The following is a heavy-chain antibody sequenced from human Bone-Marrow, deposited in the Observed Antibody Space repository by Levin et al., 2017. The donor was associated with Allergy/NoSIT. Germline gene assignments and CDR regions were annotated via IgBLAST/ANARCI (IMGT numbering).Heavy chain of an antibody. CDR1: GYSLSDVS. V-gene: IGHV1-24*01. CDR2: LDPEDLQT. CDR3: AIAGDYYDNSAFDS. J-gene: IGHJ4*02. Sequence: ASVKVTCKVSGYSLSDVSLHWVRRPPRQGLEWLGGLDPEDLQTVYAQNFQGRVTMTEDTNTDTAYMEVTSLKSDDTAIYYCAIAGDYYDNSAFDSWGQGTLVTVSS. D-gene: IGHD3-22*01.